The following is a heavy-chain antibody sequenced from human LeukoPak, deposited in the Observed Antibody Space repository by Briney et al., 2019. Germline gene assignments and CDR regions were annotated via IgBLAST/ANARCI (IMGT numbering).Heavy chain of an antibody. D-gene: IGHD6-13*01. J-gene: IGHJ4*02. CDR3: AKDGRLAGTVGSFFDY. V-gene: IGHV3-21*01. Sequence: GGSLRLSCAASGFTFSTYSMNWVRQAPGKGLEWVSSMSGSSIYIYYADSLKGRFTISRDNAKNSLYLQMNSLRAEDTAVYYCAKDGRLAGTVGSFFDYWGQGTLVTVSS. CDR2: MSGSSIYI. CDR1: GFTFSTYS.